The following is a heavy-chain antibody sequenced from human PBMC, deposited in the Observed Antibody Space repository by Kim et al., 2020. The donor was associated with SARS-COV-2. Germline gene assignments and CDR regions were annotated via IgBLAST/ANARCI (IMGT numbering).Heavy chain of an antibody. CDR2: IYYSGST. CDR3: ARDLRLGIHYYYYGMDV. V-gene: IGHV4-61*01. CDR1: GGSVSSGSYY. J-gene: IGHJ6*02. Sequence: SETLSLTCTVSGGSVSSGSYYWSWIRQPPGKGLEWIGYIYYSGSTNYNPSLKSRVTISVDTSKNQFSLKLSSVTAADTAVYYCARDLRLGIHYYYYGMDVWGQGTTITVSS. D-gene: IGHD7-27*01.